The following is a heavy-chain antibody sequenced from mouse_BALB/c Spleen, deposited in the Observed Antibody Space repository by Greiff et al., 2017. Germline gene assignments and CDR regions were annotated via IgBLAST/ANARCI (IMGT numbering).Heavy chain of an antibody. D-gene: IGHD2-14*01. CDR2: IDPETGGT. Sequence: QVQLQQSGAELVRPGASVTLSCKASGYTFTDYEMHWVKQTPVHGLEWIGAIDPETGGTAYNQKFKGKATLTADKSSSTAYMELRSLTSEDSAVYYCTRPPYRYDGRGDYWGQGTTLTVSS. CDR3: TRPPYRYDGRGDY. V-gene: IGHV1-15*01. CDR1: GYTFTDYE. J-gene: IGHJ2*01.